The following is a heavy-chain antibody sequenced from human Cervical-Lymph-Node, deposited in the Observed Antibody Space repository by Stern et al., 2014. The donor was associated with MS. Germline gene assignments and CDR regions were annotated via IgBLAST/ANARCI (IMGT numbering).Heavy chain of an antibody. V-gene: IGHV1-3*01. J-gene: IGHJ4*02. Sequence: QMQLVQSGAEVKKPGASVKVSCKASGYTFSSYPIHWVRQAPGQRLERMGWINAGHGSTQYSQEFQGRVTITRDTYATTAYMELSSLTSEDTAVYYCASGYHSGGRRLDDWGQGTLVTVSS. D-gene: IGHD2-15*01. CDR3: ASGYHSGGRRLDD. CDR1: GYTFSSYP. CDR2: INAGHGST.